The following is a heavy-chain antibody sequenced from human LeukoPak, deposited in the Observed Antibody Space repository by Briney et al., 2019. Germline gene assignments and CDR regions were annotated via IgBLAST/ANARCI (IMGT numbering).Heavy chain of an antibody. CDR1: GGSISSYY. CDR3: ARVWYYYDSSANTKGAFDI. D-gene: IGHD3-22*01. CDR2: IYTSGST. J-gene: IGHJ3*02. V-gene: IGHV4-4*07. Sequence: SETLSLTCTVSGGSISSYYWSWIRQPAGKGLEWIGRIYTSGSTNYNPSLKSRVTISVDTSKNQFSLKLSSVTAADTAVYYCARVWYYYDSSANTKGAFDIWGQGTMVTVSS.